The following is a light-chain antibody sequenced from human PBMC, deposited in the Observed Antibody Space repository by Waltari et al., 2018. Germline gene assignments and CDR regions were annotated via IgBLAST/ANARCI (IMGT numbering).Light chain of an antibody. V-gene: IGLV2-11*01. CDR3: WSYASSYTLV. CDR2: DVS. Sequence: QSALTQPRSVSGSPGQSVTISCTGTSSDVGGYNYVSRYQQPPGKAPKLMIYDVSKRPLGVRYRGSGSKSGNTATLTIAGLQAEDESDYFFWSYASSYTLVFGGGTKLTVL. J-gene: IGLJ2*01. CDR1: SSDVGGYNY.